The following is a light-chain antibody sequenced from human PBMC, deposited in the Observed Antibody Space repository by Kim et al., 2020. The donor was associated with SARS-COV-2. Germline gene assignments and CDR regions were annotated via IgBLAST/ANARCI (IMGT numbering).Light chain of an antibody. V-gene: IGKV1-5*01. CDR2: DAS. CDR1: QNINNW. Sequence: DIQMTQSPSTLSASVGDRITITCRASQNINNWLAWYQQKPGKAPKLLIYDASTLQSGVPSRFSGSGSGTDFTLTISSLQPDDFATYYYQEYKSAFCTLGQRTKLAI. J-gene: IGKJ2*02. CDR3: QEYKSAFCT.